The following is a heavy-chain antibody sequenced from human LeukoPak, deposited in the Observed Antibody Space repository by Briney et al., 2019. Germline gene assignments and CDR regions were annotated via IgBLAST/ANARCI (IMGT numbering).Heavy chain of an antibody. J-gene: IGHJ4*02. CDR1: GFTFSSYA. D-gene: IGHD2-2*01. CDR2: ISGSGGST. Sequence: GGSLRLSRAASGFTFSSYAMSWVRQAPGKGLEWVSAISGSGGSTYYADSVKGRFTISRDNSKNTLYLQMNSLRAEDTAVYYCAKDLRATPAAMLRDYWGQGTLVTVSS. V-gene: IGHV3-23*01. CDR3: AKDLRATPAAMLRDY.